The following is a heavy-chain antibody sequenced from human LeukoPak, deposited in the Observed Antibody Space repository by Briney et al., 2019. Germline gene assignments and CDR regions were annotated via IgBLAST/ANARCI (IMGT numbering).Heavy chain of an antibody. CDR2: INPKSGDT. CDR1: GYSFTGYY. CDR3: ARPNGDYYNWFDP. V-gene: IGHV1-2*02. Sequence: ASVMLCCKASGYSFTGYYLHWVRQAPGQGLEWMGWINPKSGDTNYAEKFQDRVTLTRDTSISTAYMELTNLRSDDTAVYYCARPNGDYYNWFDPWGQGTLVTVSS. J-gene: IGHJ5*02. D-gene: IGHD4-17*01.